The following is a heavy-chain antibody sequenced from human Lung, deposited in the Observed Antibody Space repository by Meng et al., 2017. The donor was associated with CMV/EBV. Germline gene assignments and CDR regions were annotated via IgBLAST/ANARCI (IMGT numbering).Heavy chain of an antibody. CDR1: GFTFSNYW. CDR3: SSLSSNYVMDV. CDR2: IKQDGSEK. J-gene: IGHJ6*02. Sequence: GGSLRLXCEVSGFTFSNYWMSWVRQAPGKGLEWVANIKQDGSEKNYVDSVRGRFTISRDNAKNSLWLHMNSLRAEDSAVYYCSSLSSNYVMDVWGQGTTVTVSS. V-gene: IGHV3-7*01.